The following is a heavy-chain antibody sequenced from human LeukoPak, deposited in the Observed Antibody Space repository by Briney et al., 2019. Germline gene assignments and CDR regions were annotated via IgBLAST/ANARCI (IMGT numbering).Heavy chain of an antibody. CDR2: INHSGST. V-gene: IGHV4-34*01. D-gene: IGHD3-10*01. Sequence: SETLSLTCAVYGGSFSGYYWTSIRQPPGNRREWWSEINHSGSTNYNPSLKSRVTISVDTSKNQFSLKLSSVTAADTAVYYCARGKWEYYYGSGSLDYWGQGTLVTVSS. CDR1: GGSFSGYY. CDR3: ARGKWEYYYGSGSLDY. J-gene: IGHJ4*02.